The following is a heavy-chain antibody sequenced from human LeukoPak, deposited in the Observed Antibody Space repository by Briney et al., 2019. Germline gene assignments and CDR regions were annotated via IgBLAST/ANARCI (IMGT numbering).Heavy chain of an antibody. CDR2: IDTSGNT. CDR1: GASISNYY. CDR3: ARVSSSWYQGWFFDL. Sequence: SETLSLTCTVSGASISNYYWSWIRQPPGKGLEWIWRIDTSGNTNYKPSLKSRVTMSVDTSKNQFSLKLSSVTAADTAVYYCARVSSSWYQGWFFDLWGRGTLVTVSS. V-gene: IGHV4-4*07. J-gene: IGHJ2*01. D-gene: IGHD6-13*01.